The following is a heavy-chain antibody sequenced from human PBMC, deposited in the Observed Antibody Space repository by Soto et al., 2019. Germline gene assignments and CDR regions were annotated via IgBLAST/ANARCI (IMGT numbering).Heavy chain of an antibody. CDR1: GYTFTSYA. CDR2: INAGNGNT. CDR3: ARDQGYYYDSSWLTDPFDI. Sequence: GASVKVSCKASGYTFTSYAMHWVRQAPGQRLEWMGWINAGNGNTKYSQKFQGRVTITRDTSASTAYMELSSLRSEDTAVYYCARDQGYYYDSSWLTDPFDIWGKGTMVPVSS. V-gene: IGHV1-3*01. J-gene: IGHJ3*02. D-gene: IGHD3-22*01.